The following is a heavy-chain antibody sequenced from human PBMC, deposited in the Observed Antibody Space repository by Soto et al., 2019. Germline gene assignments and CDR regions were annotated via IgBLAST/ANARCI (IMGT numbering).Heavy chain of an antibody. Sequence: QITLKESGPTLVKPTQTLTLTCTFSGFSLSTSGVGVGWIRQPPGKALEWLALIYWDDDKRYLKGSLTITKDTSRNQVVLTMTNMDPVDTATYFCAHIWAAAASFDYWGQGTLVTVSS. V-gene: IGHV2-5*02. CDR2: IYWDDDK. J-gene: IGHJ4*02. CDR3: AHIWAAAASFDY. D-gene: IGHD6-13*01. CDR1: GFSLSTSGVG.